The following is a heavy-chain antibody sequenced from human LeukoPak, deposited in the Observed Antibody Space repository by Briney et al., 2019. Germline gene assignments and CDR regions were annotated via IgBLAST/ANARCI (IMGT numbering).Heavy chain of an antibody. Sequence: PSETLSLTCAVSGGSISSGGYSWSWIRQPPGKGLEWIGYIYHSGSTYYNPSLKSRVTISVDRSKNQFSLKLSSVTAADTAVYYCARLTYYYDSSGSPEGAFDIWGQGIMVTVSS. V-gene: IGHV4-30-2*01. J-gene: IGHJ3*02. CDR2: IYHSGST. CDR1: GGSISSGGYS. D-gene: IGHD3-22*01. CDR3: ARLTYYYDSSGSPEGAFDI.